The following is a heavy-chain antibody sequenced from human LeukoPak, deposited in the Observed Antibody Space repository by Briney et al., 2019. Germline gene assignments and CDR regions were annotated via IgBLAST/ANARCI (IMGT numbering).Heavy chain of an antibody. CDR1: GFTFSSYG. D-gene: IGHD3-22*01. J-gene: IGHJ3*02. CDR3: ARGDYYDSSGHAFDI. V-gene: IGHV3-21*01. CDR2: ITSSSRYI. Sequence: MSGGSLRLSCAASGFTFSSYGMIWVRQAPGKGLEWVSSITSSSRYIYYADSVKGRFTISRDNAKNSLYLQMNSLRAEDTSVYYCARGDYYDSSGHAFDIWGQGTMVTVSS.